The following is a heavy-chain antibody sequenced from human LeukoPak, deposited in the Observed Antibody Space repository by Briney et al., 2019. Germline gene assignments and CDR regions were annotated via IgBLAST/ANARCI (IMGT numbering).Heavy chain of an antibody. CDR1: GFTFSNYG. Sequence: QSGGSLRLSCAASGFTFSNYGMHWVRQAPGKGLEWVAVISYDGSNKSYPDSVKGRFTISRDNSKNALYLQVNSLRTEDTAVYYCAKSLLLSTTVTTIYGMDVWGQGTTVTVSS. V-gene: IGHV3-30*18. D-gene: IGHD4-17*01. CDR3: AKSLLLSTTVTTIYGMDV. CDR2: ISYDGSNK. J-gene: IGHJ6*02.